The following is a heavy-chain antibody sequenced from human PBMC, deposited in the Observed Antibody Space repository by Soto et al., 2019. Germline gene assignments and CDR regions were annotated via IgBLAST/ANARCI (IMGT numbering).Heavy chain of an antibody. CDR3: ARDRRGTYYYYVMDV. Sequence: QVQLVQSGAEVQKPGSSVKVSCKAAGGTLNSYAINWVRQAPGQGLEWLGGVSPIFHTTNYAQRFQDRLTITADASTSTAYMELSSLTSEDTAVYYCARDRRGTYYYYVMDVWGQGTTVIVSS. CDR1: GGTLNSYA. V-gene: IGHV1-69*01. J-gene: IGHJ6*02. D-gene: IGHD1-1*01. CDR2: VSPIFHTT.